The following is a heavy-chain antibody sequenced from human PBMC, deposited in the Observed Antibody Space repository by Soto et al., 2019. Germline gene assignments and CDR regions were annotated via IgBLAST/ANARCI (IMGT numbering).Heavy chain of an antibody. CDR3: AKCPVGDSYGSHFDY. J-gene: IGHJ4*02. V-gene: IGHV3-23*01. D-gene: IGHD5-18*01. Sequence: GGSLRLSCAASGFTFSSYAMSWVRQAPGKGLEWVSAISGSGGSAYYADSGKGRFSISRDKSKNTMNLQMNSMRAEDTAVYYCAKCPVGDSYGSHFDYWGQGTLVTVSS. CDR2: ISGSGGSA. CDR1: GFTFSSYA.